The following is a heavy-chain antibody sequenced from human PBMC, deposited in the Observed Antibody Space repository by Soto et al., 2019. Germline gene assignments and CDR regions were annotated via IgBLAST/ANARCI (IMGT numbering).Heavy chain of an antibody. J-gene: IGHJ4*02. V-gene: IGHV3-30*18. CDR3: AKVMTEYSGVAIDH. CDR1: VFTFSNFG. CDR2: VSYDEVNK. D-gene: IGHD6-19*01. Sequence: VGSLRLSCVCSVFTFSNFGIHCVRHSPGKWLEWLAVVSYDEVNKFYADSVRGRFTISRDNSKDTVYLQINSLRRDDTAMYFCAKVMTEYSGVAIDHWGQGTLVTVSS.